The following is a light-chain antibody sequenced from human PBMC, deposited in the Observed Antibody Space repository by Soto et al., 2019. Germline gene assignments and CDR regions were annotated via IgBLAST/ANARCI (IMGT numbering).Light chain of an antibody. CDR2: GAS. CDR3: QQYGTTPRT. Sequence: EIVLTQSPGILSLSPGARATLSCRASQSVASNSLAWYQQRPGQAPRLLIYGASTRATGIPDRFSGSGPGTDFTLTISRLDLEDFAVYYCQQYGTTPRTFGQGTKVDIK. V-gene: IGKV3-20*01. CDR1: QSVASNS. J-gene: IGKJ1*01.